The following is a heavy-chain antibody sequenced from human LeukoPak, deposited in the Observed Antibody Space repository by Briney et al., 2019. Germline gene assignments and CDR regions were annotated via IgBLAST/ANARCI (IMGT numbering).Heavy chain of an antibody. J-gene: IGHJ4*02. Sequence: GGSLRLSCAASGFTFSSYWMHWVRQAPGKGLVWVSRINSDVSTTNYADSVKGRFTISRDNAKNSLYLQMNSLRTEDTAVYYCARDSTLRYYFDYWGQGTLVTVSS. D-gene: IGHD5/OR15-5a*01. CDR2: INSDVSTT. CDR1: GFTFSSYW. CDR3: ARDSTLRYYFDY. V-gene: IGHV3-74*01.